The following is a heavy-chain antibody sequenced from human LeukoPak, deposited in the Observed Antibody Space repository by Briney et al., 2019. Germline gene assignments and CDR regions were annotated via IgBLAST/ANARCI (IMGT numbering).Heavy chain of an antibody. D-gene: IGHD6-19*01. V-gene: IGHV4-59*01. J-gene: IGHJ5*02. Sequence: AETLCLTCAVSGGSISSYYWNWIRQPPGKGLEWIGDIYYSGSTNYNPSLKSRVTISVDTSKNQFSLKLSSVTAADTAVYYCARDRHSSGWPKWFDLWCQGTLVTVSS. CDR1: GGSISSYY. CDR2: IYYSGST. CDR3: ARDRHSSGWPKWFDL.